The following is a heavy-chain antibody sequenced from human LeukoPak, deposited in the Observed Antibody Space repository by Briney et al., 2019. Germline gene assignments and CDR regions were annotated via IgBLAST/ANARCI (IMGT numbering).Heavy chain of an antibody. CDR3: ARVIVATNTFDAFDI. CDR1: GFTFIDYS. Sequence: GGSLRLSCAVSGFTFIDYSMNWVRQAPGKGLEWVSYISSSSSTIYYADSVKGRFTISRDNSKNTLYLQMNSLRVEDTAVYYCARVIVATNTFDAFDIWGQGTMVTVSS. V-gene: IGHV3-48*01. CDR2: ISSSSSTI. J-gene: IGHJ3*02. D-gene: IGHD5-12*01.